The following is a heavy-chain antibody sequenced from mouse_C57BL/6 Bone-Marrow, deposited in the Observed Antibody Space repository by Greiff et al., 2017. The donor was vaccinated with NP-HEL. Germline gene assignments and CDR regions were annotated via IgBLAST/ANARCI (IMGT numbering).Heavy chain of an antibody. D-gene: IGHD4-1*01. V-gene: IGHV2-5*01. CDR2: IWRGGST. Sequence: VQLQQSGPGLVQPSQSLSITCTVSGFSLTSYGVHWVRQSPGKGLEWLGGIWRGGSTDYNAAFMSRLSITKDNSKSQVVFKMNSLQADDTAIYYCAKKLGRHYAMDYWGQGTSVTVSS. CDR1: GFSLTSYG. CDR3: AKKLGRHYAMDY. J-gene: IGHJ4*01.